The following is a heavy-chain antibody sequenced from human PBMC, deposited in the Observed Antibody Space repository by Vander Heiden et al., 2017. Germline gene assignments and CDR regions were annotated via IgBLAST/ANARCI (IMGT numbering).Heavy chain of an antibody. CDR3: ARGGYCSSTSCPPDY. J-gene: IGHJ4*02. V-gene: IGHV3-23*04. D-gene: IGHD2-2*01. Sequence: EGQLVESGGDLVQPGGSLRLSCVVSVFTFSRHAMSWVRQAPGKGLEWVAAISGGCGNAYYGDSLKGRFAISRDNSKNTVYLQMNSLRSDDTAVYYCARGGYCSSTSCPPDYWGQGTLVTVST. CDR1: VFTFSRHA. CDR2: ISGGCGNA.